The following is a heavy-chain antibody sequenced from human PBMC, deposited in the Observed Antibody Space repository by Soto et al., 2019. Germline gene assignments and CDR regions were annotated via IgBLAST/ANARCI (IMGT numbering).Heavy chain of an antibody. CDR2: IYYSGST. J-gene: IGHJ4*02. CDR1: GHSISSRSDY. CDR3: ARDRGDSYYFDY. V-gene: IGHV4-39*07. D-gene: IGHD3-10*01. Sequence: SETLSLTCAVSGHSISSRSDYWGWIRQTPGKGLEWIGSIYYSGSTHYNPSLKSRVTISVDTSKNQFSLRLTSMTAADTAVYYCARDRGDSYYFDYWGQGTLVTVSS.